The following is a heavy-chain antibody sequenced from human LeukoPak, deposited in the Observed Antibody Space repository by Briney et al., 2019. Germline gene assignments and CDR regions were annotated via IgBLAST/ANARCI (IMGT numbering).Heavy chain of an antibody. Sequence: PSETLSLTCTVSGGSISSGGYYWSWIRQHPGKGLEWIGYIYYSGSTYYNPSLKSRVTISVDTSKNQFSLKLSSVTAADTAVYYCARAPLGYCSSTSCYQDAFDIWGQGTMVTVSS. CDR2: IYYSGST. CDR3: ARAPLGYCSSTSCYQDAFDI. J-gene: IGHJ3*02. V-gene: IGHV4-31*03. D-gene: IGHD2-2*01. CDR1: GGSISSGGYY.